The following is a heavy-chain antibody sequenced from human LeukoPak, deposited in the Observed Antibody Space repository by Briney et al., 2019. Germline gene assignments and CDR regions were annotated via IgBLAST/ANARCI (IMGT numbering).Heavy chain of an antibody. V-gene: IGHV3-43D*03. J-gene: IGHJ5*02. CDR2: ISWDGGST. Sequence: GGSLRLSCAASGFTFDNYAMNWVRQAPGKGLEWVSHISWDGGSTYYADSVKGRFTISRDNSKNSLYLQMNSLRAEDTALYYCAKGRGFDPWGQGTLVTVSS. CDR3: AKGRGFDP. CDR1: GFTFDNYA.